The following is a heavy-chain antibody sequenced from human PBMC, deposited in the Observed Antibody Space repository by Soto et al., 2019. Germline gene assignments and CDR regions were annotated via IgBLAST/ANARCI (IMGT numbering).Heavy chain of an antibody. CDR1: GGSISSGGSS. D-gene: IGHD3-16*01. Sequence: PSETLSLTCAVSGGSISSGGSSWSWIRQPPGKGLEWIGYIYHSGSTYYNPSLKSRVTISVDRSKNQFSLKLSSVTAADTAVYYCARVGGINWFDPWGQGTLVTVSS. CDR2: IYHSGST. V-gene: IGHV4-30-2*01. CDR3: ARVGGINWFDP. J-gene: IGHJ5*02.